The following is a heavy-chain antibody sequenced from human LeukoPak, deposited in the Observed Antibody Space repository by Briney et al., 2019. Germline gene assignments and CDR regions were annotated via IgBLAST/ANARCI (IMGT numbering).Heavy chain of an antibody. Sequence: SETLSLTCTVSGGSISSYYWSWIRQPAGKGLEWIGRIYTSGSTNYNPSLKSRVTMSIDTSKNQFSLKLSSVTAADTAVYYCATTIQQLGNGNFDYWGQGTQVTVSS. J-gene: IGHJ4*02. V-gene: IGHV4-4*07. CDR3: ATTIQQLGNGNFDY. CDR1: GGSISSYY. CDR2: IYTSGST. D-gene: IGHD6-13*01.